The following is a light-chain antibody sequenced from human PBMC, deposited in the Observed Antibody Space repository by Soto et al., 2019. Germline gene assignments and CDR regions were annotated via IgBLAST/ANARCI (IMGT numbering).Light chain of an antibody. CDR1: QSVDSN. CDR3: QQYKHWPRT. CDR2: GAS. V-gene: IGKV3-15*01. Sequence: EVVMTQSPATLSVSPGERATLSCRASQSVDSNLVWYQQKPGQAPRLLIYGASTRATGIPGRFSGSGFGTEFTLAISSLQSEDFAFYYCQQYKHWPRTFGQGTKVEIK. J-gene: IGKJ1*01.